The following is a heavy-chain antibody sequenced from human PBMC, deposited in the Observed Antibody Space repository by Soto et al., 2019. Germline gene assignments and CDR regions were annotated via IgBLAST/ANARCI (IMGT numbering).Heavy chain of an antibody. CDR1: GDSGSSNSAA. V-gene: IGHV6-1*01. J-gene: IGHJ3*02. CDR3: ARVYYGSGMNDAFDI. Sequence: SQTLALTCAISGDSGSSNSAASNWIRQSPSRGLEWLGRTYYRSKWYNDYAVSVKSRITINPDTSKNQFSLQLNSVTPEDTAVYYCARVYYGSGMNDAFDIWGQGKMVTVPS. D-gene: IGHD3-10*01. CDR2: TYYRSKWYN.